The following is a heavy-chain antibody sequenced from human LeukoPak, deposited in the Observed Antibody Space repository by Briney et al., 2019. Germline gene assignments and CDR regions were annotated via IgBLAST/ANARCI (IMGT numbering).Heavy chain of an antibody. D-gene: IGHD4-17*01. J-gene: IGHJ4*02. Sequence: PGGSLRLSCAVSGFTLSSYNMNWVRQAPGKGLEWVSYIRNSGNTIYYADSVKGRFTISRDNSKNTLYLQMNSLRAEDTAVYYCARSWTVTTKSSGGYWGQGTLVTVSS. CDR3: ARSWTVTTKSSGGY. CDR2: IRNSGNTI. CDR1: GFTLSSYN. V-gene: IGHV3-48*01.